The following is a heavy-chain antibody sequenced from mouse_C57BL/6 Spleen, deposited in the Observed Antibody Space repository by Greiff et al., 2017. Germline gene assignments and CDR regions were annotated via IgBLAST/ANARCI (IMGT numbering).Heavy chain of an antibody. CDR1: GYTFTGYW. CDR3: ARTGPYDYDLYWYFDV. J-gene: IGHJ1*03. CDR2: ILPGSGSP. V-gene: IGHV1-9*01. D-gene: IGHD2-4*01. Sequence: QVQLKQSGAELMKPGASVKLSCKATGYTFTGYWIEWVKQRPGHGLEWIGEILPGSGSPNYNEKFKGKATFTADTSSNTAYMQLSSLTTEDSAIYYCARTGPYDYDLYWYFDVWGTGTTVTVAS.